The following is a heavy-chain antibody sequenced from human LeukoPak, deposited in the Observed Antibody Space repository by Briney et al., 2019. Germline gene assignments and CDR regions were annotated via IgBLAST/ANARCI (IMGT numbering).Heavy chain of an antibody. D-gene: IGHD3-22*01. V-gene: IGHV3-33*01. CDR3: ARESSGYSHLIDY. J-gene: IGHJ4*02. Sequence: PGGSLRLSCAASGFTFSSYGMHWVRQAPGKGLEWVAVIWYDGSNKYYADSVKGRFTISRDNSKNTLYLQMKSLRAEDTAVYYCARESSGYSHLIDYWGQGTLVTVSS. CDR2: IWYDGSNK. CDR1: GFTFSSYG.